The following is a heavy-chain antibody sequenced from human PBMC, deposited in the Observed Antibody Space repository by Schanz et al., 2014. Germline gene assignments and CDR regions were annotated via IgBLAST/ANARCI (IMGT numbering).Heavy chain of an antibody. D-gene: IGHD1-1*01. Sequence: VQLVESGGALVQPGGSLRLSCAASGFTFRGHAMHWVRQAPGQGLEKVAVTSTDGTKTYYAASVRGRFTISRDNSKNTVYLQMNSLRSEDTAVYYCTRDRGALINHNDALDLWGQGTTVTVSS. V-gene: IGHV3-30*04. CDR3: TRDRGALINHNDALDL. CDR2: TSTDGTKT. J-gene: IGHJ6*02. CDR1: GFTFRGHA.